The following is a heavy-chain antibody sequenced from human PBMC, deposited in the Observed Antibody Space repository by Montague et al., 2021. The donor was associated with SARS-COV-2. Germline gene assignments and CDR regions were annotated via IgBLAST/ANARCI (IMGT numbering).Heavy chain of an antibody. CDR3: ARDTGSTGYDY. V-gene: IGHV1-18*04. Sequence: SVKVSCKASGYPFNSHGFAWVQQAPGQGLEWMGWISGYNEKTNYAQNFQGRFTMTKDMSTNIAYMELRSLTSDDTAVYFCARDTGSTGYDYWGQGTLVTVSS. CDR2: ISGYNEKT. D-gene: IGHD3-22*01. CDR1: GYPFNSHG. J-gene: IGHJ4*02.